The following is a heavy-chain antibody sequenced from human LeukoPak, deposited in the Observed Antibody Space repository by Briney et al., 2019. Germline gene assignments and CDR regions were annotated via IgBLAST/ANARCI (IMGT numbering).Heavy chain of an antibody. J-gene: IGHJ4*02. D-gene: IGHD3-10*01. CDR2: ISYSGIT. CDR3: ARLLLDYSNDDGNFGGPHLPD. CDR1: GGSLSNSY. V-gene: IGHV4-59*08. Sequence: SETLSLTCTVPGGSLSNSYWTWLRQPPGKTLEWIGYISYSGITNRNPSLKSRVSFSLDSSKNQISLTLTSVTAADTAVYFCARLLLDYSNDDGNFGGPHLPDWGQGTLVTVSS.